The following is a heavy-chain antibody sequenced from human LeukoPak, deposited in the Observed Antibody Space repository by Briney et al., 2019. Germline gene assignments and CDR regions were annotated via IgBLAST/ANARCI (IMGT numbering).Heavy chain of an antibody. CDR2: ISGSGGST. D-gene: IGHD2-15*01. V-gene: IGHV3-23*01. Sequence: GGSLRLSCTASGFTLSSYEMSWIRQAPGKGLEWVSAISGSGGSTYYADSVKGRFTISRDNSKNTLYLQMNSLRAEDTAVYYCAKGPSYCSGGSCYSSGAFDIWGQGTMVTVSS. J-gene: IGHJ3*02. CDR1: GFTLSSYE. CDR3: AKGPSYCSGGSCYSSGAFDI.